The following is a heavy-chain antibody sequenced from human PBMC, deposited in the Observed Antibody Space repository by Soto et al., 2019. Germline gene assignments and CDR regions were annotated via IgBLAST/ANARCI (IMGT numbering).Heavy chain of an antibody. CDR2: LNYGGTT. CDR1: GASMTSSIYY. J-gene: IGHJ5*02. CDR3: ARQSYFDGAGYYLGWFDP. D-gene: IGHD3-22*01. Sequence: SETLSLTCSVSGASMTSSIYYWAWIRQAPGKGLEWIGSLNYGGTTYHSPSLEGRVTMSVDTSKKEFSLNVISVTAADTAIYYFARQSYFDGAGYYLGWFDPWGQGTLVTVSS. V-gene: IGHV4-39*01.